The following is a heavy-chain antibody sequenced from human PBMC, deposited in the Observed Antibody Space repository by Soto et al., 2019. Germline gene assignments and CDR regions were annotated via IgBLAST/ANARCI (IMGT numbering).Heavy chain of an antibody. CDR3: ARAGSRSYYFDY. V-gene: IGHV3-33*01. D-gene: IGHD1-26*01. CDR1: GFTFSNYD. CDR2: IWYDGSNK. Sequence: QVQLVESGGGVVQPGRSLRLSCAASGFTFSNYDMHWIRQAPGKGLEWVAVIWYDGSNKYYADSVKGRFTISRDNSKNTLYLQMNSLRAEDTAVYYCARAGSRSYYFDYWGQGTLVTVSS. J-gene: IGHJ4*02.